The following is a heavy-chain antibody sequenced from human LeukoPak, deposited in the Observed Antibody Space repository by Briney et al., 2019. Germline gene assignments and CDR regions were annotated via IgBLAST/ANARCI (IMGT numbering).Heavy chain of an antibody. CDR3: AKSLLYYYDSSGYYYPFDY. J-gene: IGHJ4*02. D-gene: IGHD3-22*01. V-gene: IGHV3-9*01. CDR2: ISWNSGSI. CDR1: GFTFDDYA. Sequence: GGSLRLSCAASGFTFDDYAMHWVRQAPGKGLEWVSGISWNSGSIGYADSVKGRFTISRDNSKNTLYLQMNSLRAEDTAVYYCAKSLLYYYDSSGYYYPFDYWGQGTLVTVSS.